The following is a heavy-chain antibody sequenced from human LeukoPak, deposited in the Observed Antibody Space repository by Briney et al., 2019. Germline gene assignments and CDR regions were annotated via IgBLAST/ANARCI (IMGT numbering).Heavy chain of an antibody. CDR3: AKEIAAYSSSLYYFDD. J-gene: IGHJ4*02. Sequence: GGSLRLSCAASGFTSTGDAVSSVPEAPGNGLEGGSAISGSGGSTYYTDSVKGGFTISRDNSKNTLNLQMNRLRAEDTAVYYCAKEIAAYSSSLYYFDDWGQGTLVTVSS. D-gene: IGHD6-13*01. CDR1: GFTSTGDA. V-gene: IGHV3-23*01. CDR2: ISGSGGST.